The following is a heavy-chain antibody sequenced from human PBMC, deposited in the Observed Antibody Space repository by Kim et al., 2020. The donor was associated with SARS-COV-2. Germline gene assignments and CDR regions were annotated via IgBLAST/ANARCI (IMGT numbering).Heavy chain of an antibody. CDR1: GFSLSTSGMC. Sequence: SGPTLVNPTQTLTLTCTFSGFSLSTSGMCVSWIRQPPGKALEWLALIDWDDDKYYSTSLKTRLTISKDTSKNQVVLTMTNMDPVDTATYYCARILYDYVWGGDRYFDCWGQGTLGTVSS. CDR2: IDWDDDK. D-gene: IGHD3-16*02. V-gene: IGHV2-70*01. CDR3: ARILYDYVWGGDRYFDC. J-gene: IGHJ4*02.